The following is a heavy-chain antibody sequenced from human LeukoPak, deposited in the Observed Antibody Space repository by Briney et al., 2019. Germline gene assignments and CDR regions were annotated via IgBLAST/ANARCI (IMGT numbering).Heavy chain of an antibody. CDR3: ARVQSGSSGSYWY. Sequence: ASVKVSCKASGYTFTGYYMHWVRQAPGQGLEWMGWINPNSGGTNYAQKFQGRVTMTRDTSISTAYMELSRLRSDDTAVYYCARVQSGSSGSYWYWGQGTLVTVSS. J-gene: IGHJ4*02. V-gene: IGHV1-2*02. CDR2: INPNSGGT. D-gene: IGHD1-26*01. CDR1: GYTFTGYY.